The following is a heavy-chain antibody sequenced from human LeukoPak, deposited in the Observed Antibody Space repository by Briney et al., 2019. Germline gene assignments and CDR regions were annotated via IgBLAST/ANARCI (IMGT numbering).Heavy chain of an antibody. CDR3: AKDPEYVGATN. J-gene: IGHJ4*02. Sequence: GGSLRLSCAGSGFTFSSYAMNWVRQAPGKGLEWVSAISGSGGSTYYADSVKGRFTISRDNSKNTLYLQMNSLRAEDTAVYYCAKDPEYVGATNWGQGTLVTVSS. V-gene: IGHV3-23*01. CDR1: GFTFSSYA. CDR2: ISGSGGST. D-gene: IGHD1-26*01.